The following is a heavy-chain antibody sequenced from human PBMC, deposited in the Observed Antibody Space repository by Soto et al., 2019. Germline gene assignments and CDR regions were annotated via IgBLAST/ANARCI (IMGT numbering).Heavy chain of an antibody. V-gene: IGHV4-61*01. CDR3: ARGYGSGSYWVY. Sequence: PSETLSLTCTVSGGSVSSGSYYWTWIRQPPGKGLEWIGEIDRSGSTNYNPSLKSRVSISVDTSKNQFSLKLSSVTAADTAVYFCARGYGSGSYWVYWGQGTLVTAPQ. D-gene: IGHD3-10*01. CDR1: GGSVSSGSYY. J-gene: IGHJ4*02. CDR2: IDRSGST.